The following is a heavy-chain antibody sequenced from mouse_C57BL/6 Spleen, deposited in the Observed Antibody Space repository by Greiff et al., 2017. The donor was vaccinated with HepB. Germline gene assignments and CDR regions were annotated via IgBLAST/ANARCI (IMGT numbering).Heavy chain of an antibody. Sequence: VQLQQSGPELVKPGASVKISCKASGYSFTGYYMNWVKQSPEKSLEWIGEINPSTGGTTYNQKFKAKATLTVDKSSSTAYMQLKSLTSEDSAVYYCAKALLRFWYFDYWGQGTTLTVSS. V-gene: IGHV1-42*01. CDR1: GYSFTGYY. D-gene: IGHD1-1*01. CDR2: INPSTGGT. J-gene: IGHJ2*01. CDR3: AKALLRFWYFDY.